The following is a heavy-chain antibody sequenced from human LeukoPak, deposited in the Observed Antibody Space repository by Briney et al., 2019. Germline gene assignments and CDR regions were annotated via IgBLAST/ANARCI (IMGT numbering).Heavy chain of an antibody. V-gene: IGHV4-39*07. CDR3: ARAEPLYSGWGGYYFDY. J-gene: IGHJ4*02. Sequence: PSETLSLTCTVSGGSISSGGYYWGWIRQPPGKGLEWIGSIYYSGSTYYNPSLKSRVTISVDTSKNQFSLKLSSVTAADTAVYYCARAEPLYSGWGGYYFDYWGQGTLVTVSS. CDR1: GGSISSGGYY. CDR2: IYYSGST. D-gene: IGHD5-12*01.